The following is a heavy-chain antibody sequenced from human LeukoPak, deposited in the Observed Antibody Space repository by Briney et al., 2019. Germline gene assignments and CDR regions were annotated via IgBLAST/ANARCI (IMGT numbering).Heavy chain of an antibody. D-gene: IGHD3-22*01. CDR1: GYSFTNYW. Sequence: GESLKISCKGSGYSFTNYWIAWVRQVPGKGLEWMGIIFPSDSDTRYSPSFQGQVTISADKSISTAYLQWSSLKASDTAVYYCARDYSDNYYDSSGYHVTQHAAYPNWFDPWGQGTLVTVSS. J-gene: IGHJ5*02. CDR2: IFPSDSDT. CDR3: ARDYSDNYYDSSGYHVTQHAAYPNWFDP. V-gene: IGHV5-51*01.